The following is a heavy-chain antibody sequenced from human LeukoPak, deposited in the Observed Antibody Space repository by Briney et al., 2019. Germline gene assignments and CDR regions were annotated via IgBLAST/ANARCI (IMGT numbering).Heavy chain of an antibody. Sequence: SETPSLTCAVYGGSFSGYYWSWIRQPPGKGLEWIGEINHSGSTNYNPSLKSRVTISVDTSKNQFSLKLSSVTAADTAVYYCARAPANGPAARIFDYWGQGTLVTVSS. J-gene: IGHJ4*02. CDR3: ARAPANGPAARIFDY. CDR2: INHSGST. CDR1: GGSFSGYY. V-gene: IGHV4-34*01. D-gene: IGHD2-2*01.